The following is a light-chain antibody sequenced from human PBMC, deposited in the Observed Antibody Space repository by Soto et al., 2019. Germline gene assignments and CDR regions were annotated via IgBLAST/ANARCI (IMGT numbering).Light chain of an antibody. J-gene: IGLJ1*01. V-gene: IGLV2-14*01. Sequence: SALTQPASVSGSTGQSITISCTGTTSDARGYNYVSWYQHHPGKAPKLMIFEVSNRPSGVSNRFSGSKSGNTASLSISGLQTEDEADYYCTSYTSSNTLVFGTGTKVTVL. CDR3: TSYTSSNTLV. CDR1: TSDARGYNY. CDR2: EVS.